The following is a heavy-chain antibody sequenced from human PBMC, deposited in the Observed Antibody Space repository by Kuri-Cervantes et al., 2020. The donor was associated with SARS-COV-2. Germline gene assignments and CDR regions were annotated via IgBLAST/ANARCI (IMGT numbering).Heavy chain of an antibody. CDR2: INPSGGST. J-gene: IGHJ4*02. V-gene: IGHV1-46*03. D-gene: IGHD2-2*01. CDR3: ARGFIDIVVVPAAPGRHFDY. CDR1: GYTFTSYY. Sequence: ASVKVSCKASGYTFTSYYMHWVRQAPGQGLEWVGIINPSGGSTSYAQKFQGRVTMTRDTSTSTVYMELSSLRSEDTAVYYCARGFIDIVVVPAAPGRHFDYWGQGTLVTDSS.